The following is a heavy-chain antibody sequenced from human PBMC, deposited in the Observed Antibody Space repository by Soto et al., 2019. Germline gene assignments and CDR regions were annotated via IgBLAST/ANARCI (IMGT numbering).Heavy chain of an antibody. CDR1: GFTFSSFW. Sequence: PGGSLRLSCAASGFTFSSFWMDWVRQAPGKGLEWVANINLDGGEKHYVDSVKGRFTISRDNAKNSLYLQMSSLTAEDSALYYCSGWLVSWGQGGRVTVSS. CDR2: INLDGGEK. V-gene: IGHV3-7*01. J-gene: IGHJ4*02. CDR3: SGWLVS.